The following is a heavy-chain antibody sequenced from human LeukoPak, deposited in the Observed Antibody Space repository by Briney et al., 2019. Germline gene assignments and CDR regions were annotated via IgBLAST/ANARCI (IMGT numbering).Heavy chain of an antibody. J-gene: IGHJ3*02. CDR1: GYTFTSYA. D-gene: IGHD2-15*01. Sequence: ASVKVSCKASGYTFTSYAMNWVRPAPGQGLEWMGWINTNTGNPTYAQGFTGRFVFSLDTSVSTAYLQISSLKAEDTAVYYCARVVVVVVAATQQADAFDIWGQGTMVTVSS. CDR2: INTNTGNP. CDR3: ARVVVVVVAATQQADAFDI. V-gene: IGHV7-4-1*02.